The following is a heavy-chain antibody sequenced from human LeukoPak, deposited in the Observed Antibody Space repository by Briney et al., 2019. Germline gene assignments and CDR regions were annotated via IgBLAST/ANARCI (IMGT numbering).Heavy chain of an antibody. CDR2: IYSGGST. D-gene: IGHD6-13*01. V-gene: IGHV3-66*01. CDR1: GFTVSSNY. CDR3: AIAAAGTNYYFDY. J-gene: IGHJ4*02. Sequence: GSLRLSCAASGFTVSSNYMSWVRPAPGKGLEGVSVIYSGGSTYYADSVKGRFTISRDNSKNTLYLQMNSLRAEDTAVYYCAIAAAGTNYYFDYWGQGTLVTVSS.